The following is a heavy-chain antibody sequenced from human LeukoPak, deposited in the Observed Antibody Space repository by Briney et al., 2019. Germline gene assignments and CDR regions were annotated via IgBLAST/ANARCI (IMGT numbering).Heavy chain of an antibody. CDR3: ARVGAEYSSSSGAFDI. D-gene: IGHD6-6*01. CDR2: IKQDGSEK. V-gene: IGHV3-7*01. J-gene: IGHJ3*02. Sequence: PGGSLRLSCAASGFTFSSYWMSWVRQAPGKGLEWVANIKQDGSEKYYVDSVKGRFTISRDNAKNSLYLQMNSLRAEDTAVYYCARVGAEYSSSSGAFDIWGQGTMVTVSS. CDR1: GFTFSSYW.